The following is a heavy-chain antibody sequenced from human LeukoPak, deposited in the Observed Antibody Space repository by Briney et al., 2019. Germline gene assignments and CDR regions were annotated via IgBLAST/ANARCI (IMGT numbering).Heavy chain of an antibody. J-gene: IGHJ4*02. V-gene: IGHV4-59*01. Sequence: PSETLSLTCTVDCGSISSYYWSWIRQPPGKGLEWIGYIYYSGSTNYNPSLKSRVTISVDTSKNQFSLKLSSVTAADTAVYYCARGRTIFGVVKLCGEFDYWGQGTLVTVSS. CDR1: CGSISSYY. CDR2: IYYSGST. CDR3: ARGRTIFGVVKLCGEFDY. D-gene: IGHD3-3*01.